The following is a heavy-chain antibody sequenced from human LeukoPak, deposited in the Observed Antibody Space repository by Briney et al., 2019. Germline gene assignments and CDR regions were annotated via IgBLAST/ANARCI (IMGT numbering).Heavy chain of an antibody. V-gene: IGHV4-34*01. Sequence: SETLSLTRAVYGGSFSGYYWSWIRQPPGKGLEWIGEINHSGSTNYNPSLKSRVTISVDTSKNQFSLKLSSVTAADTAVYYCARGGKSGYPDYWGQGTLVTVSS. CDR2: INHSGST. CDR1: GGSFSGYY. J-gene: IGHJ4*02. D-gene: IGHD5-12*01. CDR3: ARGGKSGYPDY.